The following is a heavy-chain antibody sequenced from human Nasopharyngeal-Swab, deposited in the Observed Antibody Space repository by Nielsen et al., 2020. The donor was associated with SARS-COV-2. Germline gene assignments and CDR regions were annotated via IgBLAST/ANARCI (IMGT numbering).Heavy chain of an antibody. CDR2: IRSKANSYAT. V-gene: IGHV3-73*01. D-gene: IGHD1-26*01. CDR3: ARGHPYSGSYWDAFDI. Sequence: ESLKISCAASWFTFSGSAMHWVRHASGKGLEWVGRIRSKANSYATAYAAAVKGRFTISRDDSKNTAYLQMNSLKTEDTAVYYCARGHPYSGSYWDAFDIWGQGTMVTVSS. J-gene: IGHJ3*02. CDR1: WFTFSGSA.